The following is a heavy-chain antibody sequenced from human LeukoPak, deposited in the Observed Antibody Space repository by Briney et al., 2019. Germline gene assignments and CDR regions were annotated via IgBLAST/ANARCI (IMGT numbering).Heavy chain of an antibody. V-gene: IGHV3-23*01. CDR2: ISGSGGST. CDR3: AKDRFASGDFDY. CDR1: VFTFSSYA. D-gene: IGHD1-26*01. J-gene: IGHJ4*02. Sequence: SGGCLILSCSTSVFTFSSYAMSWVRQPPGKVLEWVSAISGSGGSTYYADSVKGRFTISTDNSKNTLYMQMTSLRAEDTAVSYCAKDRFASGDFDYWGQGTLVTVSS.